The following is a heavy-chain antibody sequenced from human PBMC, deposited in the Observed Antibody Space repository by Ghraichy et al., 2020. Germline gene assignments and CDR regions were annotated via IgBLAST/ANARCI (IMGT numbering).Heavy chain of an antibody. V-gene: IGHV3-74*01. D-gene: IGHD6-19*01. Sequence: GESLNISCGASGFTFKNYWMHWVRQAPGKGLMWVSRVDTDGTGTSYADSLKGRFTISRDNAKNKVYLEMNNLRAEDTAVYYCGSVFEYWGLGTLVTVSS. CDR2: VDTDGTGT. CDR1: GFTFKNYW. CDR3: GSVFEY. J-gene: IGHJ4*02.